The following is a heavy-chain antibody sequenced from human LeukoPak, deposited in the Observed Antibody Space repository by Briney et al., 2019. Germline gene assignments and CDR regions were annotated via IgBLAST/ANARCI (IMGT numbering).Heavy chain of an antibody. J-gene: IGHJ5*02. D-gene: IGHD3-9*01. CDR3: ARVGGTLGYDILTGYYSCNWFDP. CDR2: TYYSGST. CDR1: GGSISSSSYY. Sequence: SGTLSLTCTVSGGSISSSSYYWGWIRQPPGKGLEWIGSTYYSGSTYYNPSLKSRVTISVDTSKNQFSLKLSSVTAADTAVYYCARVGGTLGYDILTGYYSCNWFDPWGQGTLVTVSS. V-gene: IGHV4-39*07.